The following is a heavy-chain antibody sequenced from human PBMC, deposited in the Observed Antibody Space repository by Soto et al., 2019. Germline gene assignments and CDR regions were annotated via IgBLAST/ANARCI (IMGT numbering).Heavy chain of an antibody. J-gene: IGHJ6*02. D-gene: IGHD3-3*01. Sequence: GGSLRLSCVASGFTFENYAMSWVRQAPGKGLEWVSAISGSGGTTYYSDSVKGRFTISRDNSKNTVYLQMNDLRVEDAAEYFCARDSWAIFGVPAGEYYAMDVWGQGTTVTVSS. V-gene: IGHV3-23*01. CDR2: ISGSGGTT. CDR3: ARDSWAIFGVPAGEYYAMDV. CDR1: GFTFENYA.